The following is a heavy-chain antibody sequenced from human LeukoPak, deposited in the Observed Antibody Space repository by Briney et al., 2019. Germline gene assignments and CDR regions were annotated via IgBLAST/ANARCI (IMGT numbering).Heavy chain of an antibody. CDR3: ARDRIAAAGRDFDY. Sequence: SETLSLTCNVSGGSISSSSYYWGWIRQPPGKGLEWIGSIYYSGSTYYNPSLKSRVTISVDTSKNQFSLKLSSVTAADTAVYYCARDRIAAAGRDFDYWGQGTLVTVSS. J-gene: IGHJ4*02. CDR1: GGSISSSSYY. D-gene: IGHD6-13*01. V-gene: IGHV4-39*07. CDR2: IYYSGST.